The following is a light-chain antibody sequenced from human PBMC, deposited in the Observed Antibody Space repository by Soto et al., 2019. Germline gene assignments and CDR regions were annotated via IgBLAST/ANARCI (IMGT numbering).Light chain of an antibody. V-gene: IGKV3-11*01. CDR3: QQRSNSPLT. CDR2: DAS. J-gene: IGKJ4*01. Sequence: EIVLTQSPATLSLSPGERATLSCRASQSVSSYLAWYQQKPGQSPILLIYDASKRSTGINYRFSGSGSGTDFTLTISSLETEDFAFSYCQQRSNSPLTFGGGTKVEIK. CDR1: QSVSSY.